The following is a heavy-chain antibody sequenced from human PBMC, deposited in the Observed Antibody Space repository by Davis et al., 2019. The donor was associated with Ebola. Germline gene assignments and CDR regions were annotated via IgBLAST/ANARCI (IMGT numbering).Heavy chain of an antibody. V-gene: IGHV4-59*08. CDR1: GGSISSYY. Sequence: MPSETLSLTCTVSGGSISSYYWSWIRQPPGKGLEWIGYIYYSGSTNYNPSIKSRVIISVDTSKNQFSLKLSSVTAADTAVYYCARTRWPVKWFDPWGQGALVTVSS. CDR2: IYYSGST. D-gene: IGHD5-24*01. J-gene: IGHJ5*02. CDR3: ARTRWPVKWFDP.